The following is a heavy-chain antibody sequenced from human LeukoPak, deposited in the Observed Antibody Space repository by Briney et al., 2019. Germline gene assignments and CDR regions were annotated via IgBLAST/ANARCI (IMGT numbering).Heavy chain of an antibody. J-gene: IGHJ4*02. CDR3: ARGRAAAGDY. CDR1: GFTFSSYW. Sequence: PGGSLRLSCAASGFTFSSYWMYWVRQAPGKGLVWVSRIKSDGSSTSYADSVKGRFTISRDTTKNTLYLQMNSLRAEDTAVYYCARGRAAAGDYWGQGTLVTVSS. CDR2: IKSDGSST. D-gene: IGHD6-13*01. V-gene: IGHV3-74*01.